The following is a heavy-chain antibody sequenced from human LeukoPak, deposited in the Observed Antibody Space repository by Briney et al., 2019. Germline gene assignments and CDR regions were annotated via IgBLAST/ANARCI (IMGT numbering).Heavy chain of an antibody. CDR1: GGTFSSYA. CDR2: IIPIFGTA. CDR3: ARPIVGAMFDAFDI. J-gene: IGHJ3*02. D-gene: IGHD1-26*01. Sequence: GASVKVSCKASGGTFSSYAISWVRQAPGQGLEWMGGIIPIFGTANYAQKFQGRVTITADESTSTAYMELSSLRSEDTAVYYCARPIVGAMFDAFDIWGQGTMVTVSS. V-gene: IGHV1-69*13.